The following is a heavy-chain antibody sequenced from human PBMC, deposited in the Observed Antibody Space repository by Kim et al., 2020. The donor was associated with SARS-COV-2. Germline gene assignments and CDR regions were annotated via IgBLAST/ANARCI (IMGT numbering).Heavy chain of an antibody. CDR2: ISSSGSAM. D-gene: IGHD6-13*01. CDR1: GFTFSSYN. V-gene: IGHV3-48*02. CDR3: ARDFASQQGGFDP. Sequence: GGSLRLSCAASGFTFSSYNMNWVRQAPGKGLKWVSYISSSGSAMYYADSVKGRFIISRDNAKNSLFLQMNSLRDEDTAVYYCARDFASQQGGFDPWGQGTLVTVSS. J-gene: IGHJ5*02.